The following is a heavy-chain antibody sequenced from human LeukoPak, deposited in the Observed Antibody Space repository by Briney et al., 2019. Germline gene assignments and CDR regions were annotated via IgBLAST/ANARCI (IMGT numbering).Heavy chain of an antibody. Sequence: PGGSLRLSCAASGFTFYSYSMNWVRQAPGKGLEWVSYISSSSSTIYYADSVKGRFTISRDNAKSSLNLQMNSLREEDTAVYYCARCGGDQLTQYYYYGMDVWGQGTTVTVSS. J-gene: IGHJ6*02. V-gene: IGHV3-48*02. D-gene: IGHD2-2*01. CDR1: GFTFYSYS. CDR2: ISSSSSTI. CDR3: ARCGGDQLTQYYYYGMDV.